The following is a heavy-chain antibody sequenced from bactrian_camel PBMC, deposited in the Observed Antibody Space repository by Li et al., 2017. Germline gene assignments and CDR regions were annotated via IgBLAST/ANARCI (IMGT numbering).Heavy chain of an antibody. CDR2: ISSLGALT. D-gene: IGHD5*01. J-gene: IGHJ4*01. V-gene: IGHV3S40*01. Sequence: QLVESGGGLVQPGGSLRLSCAASGFTFSSYSMSWVRQAPGKGLEWVSSISSLGALTYYADSVKGQFTISRDNAKNTVYLQMNSLKVEDTAMYHCAGGQCLYGLGYMPSFVTRSFSRWGQGTQVTVS. CDR1: GFTFSSYS. CDR3: AGGQCLYGLGYMPSFVTRSFSR.